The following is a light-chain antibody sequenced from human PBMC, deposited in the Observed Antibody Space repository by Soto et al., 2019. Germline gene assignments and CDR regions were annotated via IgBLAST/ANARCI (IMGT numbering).Light chain of an antibody. CDR3: SSYTSSSIPYV. V-gene: IGLV2-14*01. CDR2: DVS. Sequence: QSVLTQPASVSGSPGQSITISCTGTSSDVGGYNYFSWYQQQPGTAPKLMIYDVSNRPSGVSNRFSGSKSGNTASLTISGLQAEDEADYYCSSYTSSSIPYVFGTGTKLTVL. J-gene: IGLJ1*01. CDR1: SSDVGGYNY.